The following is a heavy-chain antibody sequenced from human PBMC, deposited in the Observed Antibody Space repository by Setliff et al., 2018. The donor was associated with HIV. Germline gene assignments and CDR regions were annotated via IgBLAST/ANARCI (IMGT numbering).Heavy chain of an antibody. D-gene: IGHD3-22*01. CDR2: ISNTGDHT. CDR3: ARSKGHLYYDDDTGYVLRAFDI. V-gene: IGHV3-64*04. Sequence: GGSLRLSCAASGFASSNYGMHWVRQAPGKRLEYVSAISNTGDHTYYADSVKGRLTISRDNSKNTLYLQMNSLRAEDTAVYCCARSKGHLYYDDDTGYVLRAFDIWGQGTMVTVSS. CDR1: GFASSNYG. J-gene: IGHJ3*02.